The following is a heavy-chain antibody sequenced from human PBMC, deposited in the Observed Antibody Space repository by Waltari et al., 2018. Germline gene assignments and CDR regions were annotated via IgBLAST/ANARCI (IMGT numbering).Heavy chain of an antibody. V-gene: IGHV4-38-2*01. J-gene: IGHJ4*02. D-gene: IGHD3-3*01. CDR2: IYHSGST. CDR1: GYSIRRGYY. CDR3: ARHGTRITMTSSFEY. Sequence: QVQLQESGPGLVKPSETLSLTCVVSGYSIRRGYYRGWIRPPPGKGLERIGSIYHSGSTYYNPSLKSRVTISVDTSKNQFSLKLSSVTAADTAVYYCARHGTRITMTSSFEYWGQGTLVTVSS.